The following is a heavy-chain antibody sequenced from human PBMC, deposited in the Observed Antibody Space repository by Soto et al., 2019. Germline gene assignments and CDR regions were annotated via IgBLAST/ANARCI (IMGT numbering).Heavy chain of an antibody. CDR2: IWYDGSNK. V-gene: IGHV3-33*01. CDR3: ARDGQQPAPYSLDV. D-gene: IGHD6-13*01. CDR1: GFTFRNHA. J-gene: IGHJ6*02. Sequence: QVQLVESGGGVAQPGTSLRLSCTTSGFTFRNHAMHWVRQAPGKGLEWVAQIWYDGSNKYYADSVKGRFTISRDNSRNMVYVQMNSLRVEDTAVYYCARDGQQPAPYSLDVWGQGTSVTVSS.